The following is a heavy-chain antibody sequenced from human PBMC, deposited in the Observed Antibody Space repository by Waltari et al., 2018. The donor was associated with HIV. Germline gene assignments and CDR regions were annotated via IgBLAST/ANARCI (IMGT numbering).Heavy chain of an antibody. CDR1: GFTFSSYW. Sequence: EVQLVESGGGLVQPGGSLRLSCAASGFTFSSYWMHWVRQAPGKGLVGVSRINSDWSSTSYADSVKGRFTISRDNAKNTLYLQMNSLRAEDTAVYYCARGWYYGSGSYGDYWGQGTLVTVSS. CDR3: ARGWYYGSGSYGDY. V-gene: IGHV3-74*01. CDR2: INSDWSST. D-gene: IGHD3-10*01. J-gene: IGHJ4*02.